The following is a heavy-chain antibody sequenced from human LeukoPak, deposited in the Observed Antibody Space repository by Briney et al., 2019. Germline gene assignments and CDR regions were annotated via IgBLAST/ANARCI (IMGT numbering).Heavy chain of an antibody. J-gene: IGHJ4*02. CDR3: ARALGVGFGQNAYYFDH. D-gene: IGHD1-26*01. V-gene: IGHV1-2*06. Sequence: ASVKVSCKVSGYTLTDYYIHWVRQAPGRGLEWMGRLNPNIGGTNYAQKFQGRVTMTRDTSTDTAYMQLSSLRSTDTAVYFCARALGVGFGQNAYYFDHWGQGTLVTVSS. CDR1: GYTLTDYY. CDR2: LNPNIGGT.